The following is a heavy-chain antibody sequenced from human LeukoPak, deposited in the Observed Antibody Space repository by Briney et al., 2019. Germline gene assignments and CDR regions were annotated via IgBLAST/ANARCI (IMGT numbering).Heavy chain of an antibody. CDR2: IRSKAYGGTT. Sequence: GGSLRLSCTVSGFSFGDLAMSWVRQAPGKGPEWVGFIRSKAYGGTTEYAASVKGRFTISRDDSKSIAYLQMNSLRAEDTAIYYCAKNGDRGAYCTGGTCYPYFYYYMDVWGKGTTVTI. V-gene: IGHV3-49*04. D-gene: IGHD2-15*01. J-gene: IGHJ6*03. CDR1: GFSFGDLA. CDR3: AKNGDRGAYCTGGTCYPYFYYYMDV.